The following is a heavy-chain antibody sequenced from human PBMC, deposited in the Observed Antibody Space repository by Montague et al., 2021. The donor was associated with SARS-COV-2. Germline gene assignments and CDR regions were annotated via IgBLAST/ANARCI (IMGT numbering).Heavy chain of an antibody. D-gene: IGHD1-26*01. CDR3: ARGTGGGYFYYFDY. J-gene: IGHJ4*02. Sequence: SETLSLTCTLSGGSISSYYWSWIRQPPGKGLEWIGYIYYSGSTNXNPSLKSRVTILVDMSKNQFSLKLSSATAADTAVYYCARGTGGGYFYYFDYWGQGTLVTVSS. CDR2: IYYSGST. CDR1: GGSISSYY. V-gene: IGHV4-59*01.